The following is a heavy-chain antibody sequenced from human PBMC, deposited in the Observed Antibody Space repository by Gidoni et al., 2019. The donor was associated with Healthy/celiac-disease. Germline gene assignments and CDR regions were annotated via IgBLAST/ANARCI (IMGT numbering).Heavy chain of an antibody. CDR2: IYYSGST. Sequence: GLVKPSETLSLTCTVSGGSISSSSYYWGWIRQPPGKGLEWFGSIYYSGSTYYNPSLKSRVTISVDTSKNQFSLKLSSVTAADTAVYYCARYLVGATTSYFDYWGQGTLVTVSS. V-gene: IGHV4-39*01. CDR1: GGSISSSSYY. D-gene: IGHD1-26*01. CDR3: ARYLVGATTSYFDY. J-gene: IGHJ4*02.